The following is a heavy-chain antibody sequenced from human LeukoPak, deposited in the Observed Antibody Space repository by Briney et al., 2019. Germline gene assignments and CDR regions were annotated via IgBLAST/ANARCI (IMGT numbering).Heavy chain of an antibody. CDR3: ARGSVVPAATRYYYYGMDV. CDR2: INHSGST. V-gene: IGHV4-34*01. Sequence: SENLSLTCAVYGGSFSGYYWSWIRQPPGKGLEWIGEINHSGSTNYNPSLKSRVTISVDTSKNQFSLKLSSVTAADTAVYYCARGSVVPAATRYYYYGMDVWGQGTLVTVSS. CDR1: GGSFSGYY. D-gene: IGHD2-2*01. J-gene: IGHJ6*02.